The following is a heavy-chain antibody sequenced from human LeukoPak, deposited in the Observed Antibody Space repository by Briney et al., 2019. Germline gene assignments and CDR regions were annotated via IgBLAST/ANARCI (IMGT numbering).Heavy chain of an antibody. CDR3: ARDMLAVPSNWFDP. J-gene: IGHJ5*02. CDR2: INPSGGGT. V-gene: IGHV1-46*01. Sequence: ASVKVSCKASGYTFTSYYIHWVRQAPGQGLEWMGVINPSGGGTSYAQKFQGRVTMTRDTSTSTVYMDLRSLRSEDTAVYFCARDMLAVPSNWFDPWGQGTLVTISS. CDR1: GYTFTSYY. D-gene: IGHD2-8*01.